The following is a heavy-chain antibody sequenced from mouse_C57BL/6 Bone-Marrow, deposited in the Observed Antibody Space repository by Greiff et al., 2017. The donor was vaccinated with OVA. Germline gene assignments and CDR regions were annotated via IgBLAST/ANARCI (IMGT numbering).Heavy chain of an antibody. CDR2: IYYSGTI. J-gene: IGHJ4*01. V-gene: IGHV3-5*01. CDR3: ARDAPHYPYYGSSDAMDY. Sequence: EVHLVESGPGLVKPSQTVFLTCTVTGISITTGNYRWSWIRQFPGNKLEWIGYIYYSGTITYNPSLTSRTTITRDTPKNQFFLEMNSLTAEDTATYYCARDAPHYPYYGSSDAMDYWGQGTSVTVSS. CDR1: GISITTGNYR. D-gene: IGHD1-1*01.